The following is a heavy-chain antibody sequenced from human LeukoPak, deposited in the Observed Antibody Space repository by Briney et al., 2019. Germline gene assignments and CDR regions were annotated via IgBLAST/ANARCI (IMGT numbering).Heavy chain of an antibody. CDR1: GFTFSTYW. CDR2: IKKDGSEK. Sequence: GGSLRLSCAASGFTFSTYWMSWVRQAPGKGREWVANIKKDGSEKYYVDSVKGRFTISRDNAKNSLYLQVNSLRAEDTAVYYCAREGYGSGSRGYYYYMDVWGKGTTVTVSS. D-gene: IGHD3-10*01. J-gene: IGHJ6*03. CDR3: AREGYGSGSRGYYYYMDV. V-gene: IGHV3-7*01.